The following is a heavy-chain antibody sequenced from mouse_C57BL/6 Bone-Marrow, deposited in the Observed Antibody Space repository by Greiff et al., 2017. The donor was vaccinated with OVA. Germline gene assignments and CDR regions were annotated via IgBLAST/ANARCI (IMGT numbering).Heavy chain of an antibody. V-gene: IGHV1-69*01. J-gene: IGHJ4*01. CDR3: ARPASLITTYAMDY. CDR1: GYTFTSYW. CDR2: IDPSDSYT. D-gene: IGHD1-1*01. Sequence: QVQLQQPGAELVMPGASVKLSCKASGYTFTSYWMHWVKQRPGQGLEWIGEIDPSDSYTNYNQKFKGKSTLTVDKSSSTAYMQLSSLTSEDSAVDYCARPASLITTYAMDYWGQGTSVTVSS.